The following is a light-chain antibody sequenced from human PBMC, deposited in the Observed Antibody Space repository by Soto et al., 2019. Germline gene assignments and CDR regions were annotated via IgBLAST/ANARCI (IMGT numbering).Light chain of an antibody. CDR2: ATS. CDR3: QQYHKYPWT. V-gene: IGKV1-5*03. Sequence: DVHMTQSPSTLSASVGDRVTITCRASQAINNWLAWYHQRPGKAPKFLIYATSNLESGVPSRFSGSGSGTDFILTISSLQPEDFAIYYCQQYHKYPWTFGQGTRVEI. CDR1: QAINNW. J-gene: IGKJ1*01.